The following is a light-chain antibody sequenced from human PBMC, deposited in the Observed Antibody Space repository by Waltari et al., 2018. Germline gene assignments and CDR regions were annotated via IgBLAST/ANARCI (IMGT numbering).Light chain of an antibody. CDR2: NGA. J-gene: IGKJ2*01. CDR3: QQYNSFPYT. CDR1: QSSSPN. V-gene: IGKV3-15*01. Sequence: ERVMTQSPDILSASPGETVTLSCRASQSSSPNVAWYQHKPGQAPRLLIYNGATRHTGIPATFSGSGSGTEFTLTISSLQPEDFAVYFCQQYNSFPYTFAQGTKLEIK.